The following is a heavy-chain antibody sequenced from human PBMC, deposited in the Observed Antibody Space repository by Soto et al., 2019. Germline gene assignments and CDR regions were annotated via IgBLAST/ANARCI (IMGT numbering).Heavy chain of an antibody. CDR1: GFNYISYG. Sequence: QVYLVESGGGVVQPGTSLRLSCEASGFNYISYGMHWVRQAPGKALEWVAVVYYDGTEKYYGDSVKGRFTITRDNSQNTPSRQMNSLRVEDRAVYYCARDRARKGTYYFDNWGQGTLVTVSA. V-gene: IGHV3-33*01. CDR2: VYYDGTEK. CDR3: ARDRARKGTYYFDN. J-gene: IGHJ4*02.